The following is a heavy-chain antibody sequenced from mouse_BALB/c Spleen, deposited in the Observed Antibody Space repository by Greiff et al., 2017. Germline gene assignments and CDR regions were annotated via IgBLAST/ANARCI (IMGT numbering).Heavy chain of an antibody. V-gene: IGHV1-18*01. CDR2: INPNNGGT. Sequence: EVQLQQSGPELVKPGASVKIPCKASGYTFTDYNMDWVKQSHGKSLEWIGDINPNNGGTIYNQKFKGKATLTVDKSSSTAYMELRSLTSEDTAVYYCARSGTTVVAPDFDYWGQGTTLTVSS. D-gene: IGHD1-1*01. CDR3: ARSGTTVVAPDFDY. J-gene: IGHJ2*01. CDR1: GYTFTDYN.